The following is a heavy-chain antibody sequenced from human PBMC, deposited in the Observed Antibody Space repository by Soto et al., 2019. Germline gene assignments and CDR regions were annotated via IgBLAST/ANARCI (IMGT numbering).Heavy chain of an antibody. Sequence: QLQLQESGPGLVKPSETLSLTCTVSGGSISSSSYYWGWIRQPPGKGLEWIGSIYYSGSTYYNPSLKSRVTISVDTSKNQFSLRLSPVTAADTAVYYCARRKSAHGKKDYYYYGMVGWGHGATVTVSS. V-gene: IGHV4-39*01. D-gene: IGHD4-17*01. CDR1: GGSISSSSYY. CDR2: IYYSGST. J-gene: IGHJ6*02. CDR3: ARRKSAHGKKDYYYYGMVG.